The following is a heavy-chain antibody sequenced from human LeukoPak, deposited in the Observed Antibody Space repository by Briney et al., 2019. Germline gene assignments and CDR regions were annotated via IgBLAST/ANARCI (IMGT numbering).Heavy chain of an antibody. D-gene: IGHD5-24*01. Sequence: ASVKVSCKTSGYTFTGYYIHWVRQAPGQGLEWMGWINPNSGATSYAQKFQGRVTMTRDTSISTAYMELTRLRSEDTAVYYCATVETGNWFDPWGQGTLVTVSS. CDR3: ATVETGNWFDP. CDR1: GYTFTGYY. V-gene: IGHV1-2*02. J-gene: IGHJ5*02. CDR2: INPNSGAT.